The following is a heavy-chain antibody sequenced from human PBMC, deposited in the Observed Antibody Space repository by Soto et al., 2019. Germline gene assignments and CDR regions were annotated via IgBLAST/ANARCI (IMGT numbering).Heavy chain of an antibody. V-gene: IGHV1-46*01. CDR2: VNPNGYTS. D-gene: IGHD5-18*01. J-gene: IGHJ1*01. Sequence: EASVKVSCKASGYTFSNYYIHWVRQAPGQGLEWMGIVNPNGYTSTLAQKFQGRLTVTSDTSTNTVYMDLGSLTPEDTAVYFCARDLHGAFTTMVYWGQGTLVTVSS. CDR1: GYTFSNYY. CDR3: ARDLHGAFTTMVY.